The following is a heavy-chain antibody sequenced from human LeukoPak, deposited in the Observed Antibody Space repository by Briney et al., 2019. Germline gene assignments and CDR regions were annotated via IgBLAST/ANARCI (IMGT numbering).Heavy chain of an antibody. D-gene: IGHD3-10*01. J-gene: IGHJ4*02. CDR1: GFTFSSYA. V-gene: IGHV3-23*01. Sequence: GGSLRLSCAASGFTFSSYAMSWVRQAPGKGLEWVSCISGGGGYTYYADSVKGRFSISRDNSKNTLYLQMNSLRAEDTAVYYCAKGAFERFGEPSDYWGQGTLVTVSS. CDR3: AKGAFERFGEPSDY. CDR2: ISGGGGYT.